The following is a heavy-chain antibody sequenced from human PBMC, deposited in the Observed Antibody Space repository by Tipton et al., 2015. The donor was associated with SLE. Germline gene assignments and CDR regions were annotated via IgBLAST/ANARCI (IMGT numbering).Heavy chain of an antibody. V-gene: IGHV3-74*01. CDR1: GFSFSDYW. Sequence: SLRLSCAASGFSFSDYWMHWVRQTPGKGLVWLSRINSYGSITYFADSVKGRFTISRDNSENTLYLQMNSLRVEDTAVYYCAKDGDSSPSYFNYFYYYMDVWGKGTTVTVSS. CDR3: AKDGDSSPSYFNYFYYYMDV. CDR2: INSYGSIT. D-gene: IGHD3-22*01. J-gene: IGHJ6*03.